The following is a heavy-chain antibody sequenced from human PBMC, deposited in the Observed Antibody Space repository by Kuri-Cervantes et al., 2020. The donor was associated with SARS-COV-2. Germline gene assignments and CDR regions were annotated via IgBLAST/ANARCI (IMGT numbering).Heavy chain of an antibody. CDR1: GYTFTGYY. D-gene: IGHD3-3*01. CDR3: ARVVPPEFTIFGVVLSGDRFDY. J-gene: IGHJ4*02. Sequence: ASVQVSCKASGYTFTGYYMHWVRQAPGQGLEWMGWINPNSGGTNYAQKFQGRVTMTRDTSISTAYMELSRLRSDDTAVYYCARVVPPEFTIFGVVLSGDRFDYWGQGTLVTVSS. CDR2: INPNSGGT. V-gene: IGHV1-2*02.